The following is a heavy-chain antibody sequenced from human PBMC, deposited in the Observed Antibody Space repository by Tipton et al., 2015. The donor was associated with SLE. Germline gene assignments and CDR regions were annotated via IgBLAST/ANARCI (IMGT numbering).Heavy chain of an antibody. CDR1: GFTFSSYA. V-gene: IGHV3-64*07. Sequence: QLVQSGGGLVQPGGSLRLSCVGSGFTFSSYAMHWVRQSPGKGLEYVSGIPSNGGRPYYADSVRGRFSISRDNSNNTLYLQMGSLRAEDMAVYYCARERWFREARAFDIWGQGTMVIVSS. J-gene: IGHJ3*02. CDR3: ARERWFREARAFDI. D-gene: IGHD3-10*01. CDR2: IPSNGGRP.